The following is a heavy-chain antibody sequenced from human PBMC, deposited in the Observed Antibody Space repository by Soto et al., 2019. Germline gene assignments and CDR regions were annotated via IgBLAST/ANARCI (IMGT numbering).Heavy chain of an antibody. Sequence: LRLSCAASGFTFSSYGMHWVRQAPGKGLEWVAVIWYDGSNKYYADSVKGRFTISRDNSKNTLYLQMNSLRAEDTAVYYCASSGVHYYYYYGMDVLGQGTTVTVSS. J-gene: IGHJ6*02. D-gene: IGHD6-19*01. CDR3: ASSGVHYYYYYGMDV. CDR1: GFTFSSYG. V-gene: IGHV3-33*01. CDR2: IWYDGSNK.